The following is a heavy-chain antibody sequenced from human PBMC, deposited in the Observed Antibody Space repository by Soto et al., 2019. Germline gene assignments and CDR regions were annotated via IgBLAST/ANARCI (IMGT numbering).Heavy chain of an antibody. CDR3: PNYSSRRRACYHGMDV. CDR2: ISYDGSNK. D-gene: IGHD6-13*01. CDR1: GFTFSSYW. J-gene: IGHJ6*02. V-gene: IGHV3-30*18. Sequence: GRSLRLSCAASGFTFSSYWMSWVRQAPGKGLEWVAVISYDGSNKYYADSVKGRFTISRDNSKNTLYLQMNSLRAEDTAVYYCPNYSSRRRACYHGMDVWGQGTTVTGSS.